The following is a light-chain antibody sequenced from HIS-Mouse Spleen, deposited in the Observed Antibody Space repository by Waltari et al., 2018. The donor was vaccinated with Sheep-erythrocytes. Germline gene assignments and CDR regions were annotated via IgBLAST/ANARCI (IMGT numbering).Light chain of an antibody. CDR3: QAWDSSTVV. Sequence: QSALTQPPSASGSPGQSVTISCTGTSSAVGGYNYVSWYQQHPGKAPKLMIYEVSKRPSGVPDRFSGSKSGNTASLTVSGLQAEDEADYYCQAWDSSTVVFGGGTKLTVL. J-gene: IGLJ2*01. CDR2: EVS. CDR1: SSAVGGYNY. V-gene: IGLV2-8*01.